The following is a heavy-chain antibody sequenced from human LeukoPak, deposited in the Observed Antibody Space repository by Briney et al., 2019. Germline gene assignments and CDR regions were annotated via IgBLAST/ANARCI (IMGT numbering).Heavy chain of an antibody. CDR1: GGSISSYY. D-gene: IGHD6-13*01. J-gene: IGHJ4*02. CDR2: IYYSGST. CDR3: ARCGYSSSWYGYYFDY. Sequence: SETLSLTCTVSGGSISSYYWSWIRQPPGPGLEWIGYIYYSGSTNYNPSLKSRVTISVDTSNNQLSLKLSSVSAADTAVYYWARCGYSSSWYGYYFDYWGQGTLVTVSS. V-gene: IGHV4-59*01.